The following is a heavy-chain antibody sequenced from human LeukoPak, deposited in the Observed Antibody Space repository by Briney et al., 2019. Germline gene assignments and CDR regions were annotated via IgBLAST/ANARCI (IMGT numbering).Heavy chain of an antibody. CDR3: ARDSRRQQLGVY. CDR2: IYYSGST. CDR1: GGSISSGGYY. D-gene: IGHD6-13*01. Sequence: SQTLSLTCTVSGGSISSGGYYWSWIRQHPGKGLEWIGYIYYSGSTYYNPSLKRRVTISVDTSKNQSSLKLSSVTAADTAVYYCARDSRRQQLGVYWGQGTLVTVSS. J-gene: IGHJ4*02. V-gene: IGHV4-31*03.